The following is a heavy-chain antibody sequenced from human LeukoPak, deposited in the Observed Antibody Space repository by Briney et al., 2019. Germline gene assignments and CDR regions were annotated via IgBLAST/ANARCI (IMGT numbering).Heavy chain of an antibody. V-gene: IGHV3-23*01. D-gene: IGHD3-22*01. CDR2: ISGSGGGT. J-gene: IGHJ3*02. CDR3: AKGAPLKTYYYDSSGYSDAFDI. Sequence: PGGSLRLSCAASGFTFNNYAMNWVRQGPGKGLEWVSGISGSGGGTYYADSVKGRFTISRDNSKNTLYLQMNSLRAEDTAVHYCAKGAPLKTYYYDSSGYSDAFDIWGQGTMVTVSS. CDR1: GFTFNNYA.